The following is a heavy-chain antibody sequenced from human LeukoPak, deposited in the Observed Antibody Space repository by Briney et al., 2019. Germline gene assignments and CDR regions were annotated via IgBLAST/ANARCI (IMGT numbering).Heavy chain of an antibody. Sequence: GGSLRLSCAASGFSFSSYAMSWVRQAPGKGLEWVSALSGSGTGTDYADSVKGRFTISRDNSKNTLYLQMNSLRAEDTAVYYCVKSEYCSGGSCYSHDAFDIWGQGTMVTVSS. CDR1: GFSFSSYA. CDR2: LSGSGTGT. V-gene: IGHV3-23*01. J-gene: IGHJ3*02. CDR3: VKSEYCSGGSCYSHDAFDI. D-gene: IGHD2-15*01.